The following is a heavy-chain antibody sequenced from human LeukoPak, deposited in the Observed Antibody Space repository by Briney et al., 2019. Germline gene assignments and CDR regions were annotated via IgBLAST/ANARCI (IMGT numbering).Heavy chain of an antibody. Sequence: PGGSLRHSPVQPGFTFRKSLPFCVSHAPGKGLESVSRINTDGTVTTYADSVKGRFTVPRDNADNTMFLQMNSVRDEDTAVYYCAAKQGLAPRPDSWGQGTPVTVSS. CDR1: GFTFRKSL. CDR3: AAKQGLAPRPDS. CDR2: INTDGTVT. V-gene: IGHV3-74*01. J-gene: IGHJ5*01. D-gene: IGHD6-19*01.